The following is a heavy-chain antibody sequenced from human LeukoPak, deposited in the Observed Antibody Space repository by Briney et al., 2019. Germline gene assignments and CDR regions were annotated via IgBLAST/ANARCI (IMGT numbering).Heavy chain of an antibody. CDR1: GGSFSGYY. CDR2: INHSGST. V-gene: IGHV4-34*01. J-gene: IGHJ6*04. D-gene: IGHD2-2*03. Sequence: SETLSLTCAVYGGSFSGYYWSWIRQPPGKGLEWIGEINHSGSTNYNPSLKSRVTISVDTSKNQFSLKLSSVTAADTAVYYCARGQRVGYCSSTSCPRGVYYYYYGMDVWGKGTTVTVSS. CDR3: ARGQRVGYCSSTSCPRGVYYYYYGMDV.